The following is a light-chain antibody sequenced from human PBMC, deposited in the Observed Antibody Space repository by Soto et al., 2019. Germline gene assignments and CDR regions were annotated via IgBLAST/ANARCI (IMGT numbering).Light chain of an antibody. CDR1: ESVDSNF. V-gene: IGKV3-20*01. J-gene: IGKJ4*01. CDR3: QQYGSSPLT. CDR2: GAS. Sequence: ELVLTQSPATLSLSPGERATLSCRASESVDSNFLAWYQQKPVQAPRLLVFGASSRAAGIPDRFSGSGSGTDFTLTISRLEPEDFAVYYCQQYGSSPLTFGGGTKVEIK.